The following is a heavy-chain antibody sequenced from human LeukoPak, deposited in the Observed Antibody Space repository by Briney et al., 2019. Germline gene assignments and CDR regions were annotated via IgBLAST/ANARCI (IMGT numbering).Heavy chain of an antibody. CDR1: GFTFSSYA. CDR3: AKDYDSWSGYRTY. J-gene: IGHJ4*02. D-gene: IGHD3-3*01. Sequence: SGGSLRLSCAASGFTFSSYAMSWARQAPGKGQEWVSAISGSGGSTYYADSVKGRFTISRDNSKNTLYLQMNSLRAEDTAVYYCAKDYDSWSGYRTYWGQGTLVTVSS. V-gene: IGHV3-23*01. CDR2: ISGSGGST.